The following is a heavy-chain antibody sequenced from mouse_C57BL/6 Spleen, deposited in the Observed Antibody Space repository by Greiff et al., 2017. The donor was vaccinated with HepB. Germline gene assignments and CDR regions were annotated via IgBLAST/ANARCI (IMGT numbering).Heavy chain of an antibody. Sequence: VQLQQPGAELVKPGASVKLSCKASGYTFTSYWMHWVKQRPGQGLEWIGMIHPNSGSTNYNEKFKSKATLTVDKSSSTAYMQLSSLTSEDSAVYYCARGALHILTGAWFAYWGQGTLVTVSA. CDR3: ARGALHILTGAWFAY. CDR2: IHPNSGST. CDR1: GYTFTSYW. D-gene: IGHD1-1*01. J-gene: IGHJ3*01. V-gene: IGHV1-64*01.